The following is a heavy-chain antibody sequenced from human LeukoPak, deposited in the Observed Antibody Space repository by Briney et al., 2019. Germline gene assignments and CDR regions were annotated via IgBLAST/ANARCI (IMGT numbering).Heavy chain of an antibody. Sequence: GGSLRLSCAASGFAFADYAIHWVRQGPGGGLEWVSLTSGDGGTTYYADSVKGRFTISRDNSKNFLFLQMNSLRTEDTALYYCAKDMVWGWYFDLWGRGTLVTVSS. CDR3: AKDMVWGWYFDL. CDR2: TSGDGGTT. V-gene: IGHV3-43*02. J-gene: IGHJ2*01. D-gene: IGHD7-27*01. CDR1: GFAFADYA.